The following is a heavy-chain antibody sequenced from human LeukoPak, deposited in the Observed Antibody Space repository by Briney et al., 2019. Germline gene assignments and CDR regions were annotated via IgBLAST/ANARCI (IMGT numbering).Heavy chain of an antibody. D-gene: IGHD1-26*01. J-gene: IGHJ4*02. Sequence: ASVKVSCKASGYTFTSYAMHWVRQAPGQSLEWMGWINAGNGNTKYSQKFQGRVTITRDTSASTAYMELSSLRSEDTAVYYCARPGGGSYSPTNFGYWGQGTLVTVSS. CDR2: INAGNGNT. CDR3: ARPGGGSYSPTNFGY. V-gene: IGHV1-3*01. CDR1: GYTFTSYA.